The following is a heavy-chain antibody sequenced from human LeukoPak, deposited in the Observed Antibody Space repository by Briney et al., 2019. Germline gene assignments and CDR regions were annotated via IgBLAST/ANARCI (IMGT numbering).Heavy chain of an antibody. CDR1: GYSISSGYY. Sequence: SETLSLTCAVSGYSISSGYYWGWIRQPPGKGLEWIGSIYHSGSTYYNPSLKSRVTMSVDTSKNQFSLKLSSVTAADTAVYYCARETYYDFWSGLYYFDYWGQGTLVTVSS. CDR3: ARETYYDFWSGLYYFDY. CDR2: IYHSGST. J-gene: IGHJ4*02. D-gene: IGHD3-3*01. V-gene: IGHV4-38-2*02.